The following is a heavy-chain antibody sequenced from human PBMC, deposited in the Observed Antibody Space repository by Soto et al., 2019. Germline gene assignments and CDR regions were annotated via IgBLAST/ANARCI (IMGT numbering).Heavy chain of an antibody. CDR2: IIPIFGTA. Sequence: QVHLVESGAEVKKPGSSVKVSCKASGGTFSIYAISWVQQAPGQGLEWMGGIIPIFGTANYAQKFQGRVTITADESTSTAYMELSSLRSEDTAVYYCARVRVRFLEWLGSEGWGQGTLVTVSS. V-gene: IGHV1-69*12. J-gene: IGHJ4*02. CDR1: GGTFSIYA. CDR3: ARVRVRFLEWLGSEG. D-gene: IGHD3-3*01.